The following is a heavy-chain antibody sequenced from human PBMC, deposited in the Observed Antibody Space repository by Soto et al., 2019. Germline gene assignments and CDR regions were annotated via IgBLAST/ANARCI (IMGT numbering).Heavy chain of an antibody. V-gene: IGHV4-39*01. CDR3: ASSVGARRYFDWLSVDY. Sequence: SETLSLTCTVSGGSISSSSYYWGWIRQPPGKGLEWIGSIYYSGSTYYNPSLKSRVTISVDTPKNQFSLKLSSVTAADTAVYYCASSVGARRYFDWLSVDYWGQGTLVTVSS. CDR1: GGSISSSSYY. D-gene: IGHD3-9*01. CDR2: IYYSGST. J-gene: IGHJ4*02.